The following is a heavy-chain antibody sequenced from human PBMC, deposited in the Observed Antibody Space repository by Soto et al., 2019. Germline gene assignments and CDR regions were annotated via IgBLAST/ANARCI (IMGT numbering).Heavy chain of an antibody. Sequence: GGSLRLSCAASGFTFSSYAMSWVRQAPGKGLEWVSAISGSGGSTYYADSVKGRFTISRDNSKNTLYLQMNSLRAEDTAVYYCAKGIKVTTLDHRNVRYMDVWGKGTTVTVSS. V-gene: IGHV3-23*01. CDR2: ISGSGGST. CDR1: GFTFSSYA. D-gene: IGHD4-17*01. J-gene: IGHJ6*03. CDR3: AKGIKVTTLDHRNVRYMDV.